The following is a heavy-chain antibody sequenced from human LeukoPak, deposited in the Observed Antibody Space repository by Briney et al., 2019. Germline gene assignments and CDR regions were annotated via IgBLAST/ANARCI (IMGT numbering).Heavy chain of an antibody. CDR1: GFDFSGYS. J-gene: IGHJ6*03. CDR3: ARVSVGQGGDHILFYMDV. D-gene: IGHD2/OR15-2a*01. V-gene: IGHV3-21*01. Sequence: GGSLRLSCAASGFDFSGYSMTWVRQAPGKGLEWVASMTSSSTYIDYADSVKGRFTLSRDNAENSLYLQMHSLRVDDMAVYYCARVSVGQGGDHILFYMDVWGKGTTVTVSS. CDR2: MTSSSTYI.